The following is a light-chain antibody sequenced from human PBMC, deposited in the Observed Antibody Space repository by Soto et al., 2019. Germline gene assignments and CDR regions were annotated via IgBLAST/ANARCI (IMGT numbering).Light chain of an antibody. CDR1: QSVSSSY. V-gene: IGKV3-20*01. Sequence: EIVLTQSPGTLSLSPGERATLSCRASQSVSSSYLAWYQQKPGQAPRRLIYGASSRATGIPDRFSGSGSGTDVTLTISRLEPEDLAVYYCQQYGSSLITFGQGTRLEIK. J-gene: IGKJ5*01. CDR3: QQYGSSLIT. CDR2: GAS.